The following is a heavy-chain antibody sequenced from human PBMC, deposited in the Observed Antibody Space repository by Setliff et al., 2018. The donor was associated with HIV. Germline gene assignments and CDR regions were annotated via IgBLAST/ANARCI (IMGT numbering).Heavy chain of an antibody. D-gene: IGHD4-17*01. Sequence: SETLSLTCTVSGGSISSPGYYWSWIRQHPGKGLEWIGYFYYTGSDYYNPSLKSRVTISVDTSKNQFSLKLRSVTAADTAVYYCARGAGLYGYYHVYWGQGTLVTVSS. CDR2: FYYTGSD. J-gene: IGHJ4*02. CDR1: GGSISSPGYY. CDR3: ARGAGLYGYYHVY. V-gene: IGHV4-31*03.